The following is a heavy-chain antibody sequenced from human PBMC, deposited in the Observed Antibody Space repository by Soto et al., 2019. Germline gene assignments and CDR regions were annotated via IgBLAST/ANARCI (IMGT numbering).Heavy chain of an antibody. J-gene: IGHJ4*02. CDR3: ARDSRGGDCFDY. D-gene: IGHD2-21*01. CDR1: GGSISSYY. CDR2: IYYSGST. Sequence: LSLTCTVSGGSISSYYWSWIRQPPGKGLEWIGYIYYSGSTSYNPSLKSRVTISVDTSKNQFSLKLSSVTAADTAVYYCARDSRGGDCFDYWGQGTLVTVSS. V-gene: IGHV4-59*01.